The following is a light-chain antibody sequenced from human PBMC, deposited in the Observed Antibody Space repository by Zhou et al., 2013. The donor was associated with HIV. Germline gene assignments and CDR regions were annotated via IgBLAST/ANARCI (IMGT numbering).Light chain of an antibody. Sequence: DIQMTQSPSTLSASVGDRVTITCRASQVISNYLAWYQQKPGQVPKLLISGASTLQSGVPSRFSGSGYGTDFTLTISSLQPEDVATYYCQKYNSPPFTFGGGTKVEIK. CDR2: GAS. J-gene: IGKJ4*01. CDR1: QVISNY. CDR3: QKYNSPPFT. V-gene: IGKV1-27*01.